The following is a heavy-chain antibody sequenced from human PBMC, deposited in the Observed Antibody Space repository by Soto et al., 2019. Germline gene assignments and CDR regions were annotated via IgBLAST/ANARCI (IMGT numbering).Heavy chain of an antibody. Sequence: QLQLQESGPGLVKPSETLSLTCTVSGGSISSSSYYWGWIRQPPGKGLEWIGSIYYSGSTYYNPSLKSRATISVDPSKNQFSLKRSSGPAADRAVYYCGRHGALGTVMPPGTRAHWFAPWGQETLLPVPS. D-gene: IGHD3-10*01. CDR1: GGSISSSSYY. J-gene: IGHJ5*02. CDR2: IYYSGST. CDR3: GRHGALGTVMPPGTRAHWFAP. V-gene: IGHV4-39*01.